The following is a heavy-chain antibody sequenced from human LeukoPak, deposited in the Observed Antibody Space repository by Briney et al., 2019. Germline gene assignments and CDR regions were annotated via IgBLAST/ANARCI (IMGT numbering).Heavy chain of an antibody. CDR2: VSGSGGST. CDR1: GFIFSSYD. D-gene: IGHD1-1*01. Sequence: RGSLRLSCAASGFIFSSYDMSWVRQAPGKGLEWVSGVSGSGGSTYYADPVKGRFAISRDNSKNTLYLQMNSLRAEDTAVYYCARGFRGNYYYMDVWGKGTTVTVSS. J-gene: IGHJ6*03. V-gene: IGHV3-23*01. CDR3: ARGFRGNYYYMDV.